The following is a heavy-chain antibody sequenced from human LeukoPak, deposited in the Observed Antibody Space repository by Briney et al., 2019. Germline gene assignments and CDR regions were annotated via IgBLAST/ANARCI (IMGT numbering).Heavy chain of an antibody. CDR3: AREHLLAAAGANWFDP. Sequence: SETLSLTCTVAGVSISSYCWRWIRQPAGEGLGWIGYIYYMGSTNYNPSLKSRVTISVDTSKNQFSLKLSSVTAADTAVYYCAREHLLAAAGANWFDPWGQGTLVTVSS. CDR1: GVSISSYC. J-gene: IGHJ5*02. CDR2: IYYMGST. D-gene: IGHD6-13*01. V-gene: IGHV4-59*01.